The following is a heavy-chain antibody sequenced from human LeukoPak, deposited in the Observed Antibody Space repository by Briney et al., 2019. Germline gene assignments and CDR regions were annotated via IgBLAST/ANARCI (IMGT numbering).Heavy chain of an antibody. CDR2: ISGSGGST. D-gene: IGHD2-21*01. Sequence: GGSLRLSCAASGFTFSSYGMSWVRQAPGKGLEWVSAISGSGGSTYYADSVKGRFAISRDNSKNTLYLQMNSLRAEDTAVYYCAKARRGRLPCDYWGQGTLVTVSS. J-gene: IGHJ4*02. V-gene: IGHV3-23*01. CDR1: GFTFSSYG. CDR3: AKARRGRLPCDY.